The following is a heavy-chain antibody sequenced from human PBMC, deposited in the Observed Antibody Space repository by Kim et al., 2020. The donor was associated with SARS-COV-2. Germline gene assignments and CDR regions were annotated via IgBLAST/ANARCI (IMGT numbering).Heavy chain of an antibody. Sequence: SETLSLTCTVSGGSISSYYWSWIRQPPGKGLEWIGYIYYSGSTNYNPSLKSRVTISVDTSKNQFSLKLSSLTAADTAVYYCARVIQQLANDAFDIWGQGTMVTVSS. CDR1: GGSISSYY. V-gene: IGHV4-59*01. D-gene: IGHD6-6*01. CDR3: ARVIQQLANDAFDI. J-gene: IGHJ3*02. CDR2: IYYSGST.